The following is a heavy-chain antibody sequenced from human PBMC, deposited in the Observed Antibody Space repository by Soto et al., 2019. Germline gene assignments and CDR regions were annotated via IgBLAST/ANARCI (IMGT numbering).Heavy chain of an antibody. D-gene: IGHD4-17*01. Sequence: QVQLQESGPGLVKPSQTLSLTCTVSGGSISSGDYYWSWIRQPPGKGLEWIGYIYYSGSTYYNPSLKSRVTLSVGTSKNQFSLKLSSVTAADTAVYYCARDFHGRDYGDLSHWYFDLWGRGPLVTVSS. CDR1: GGSISSGDYY. CDR3: ARDFHGRDYGDLSHWYFDL. J-gene: IGHJ2*01. V-gene: IGHV4-30-4*01. CDR2: IYYSGST.